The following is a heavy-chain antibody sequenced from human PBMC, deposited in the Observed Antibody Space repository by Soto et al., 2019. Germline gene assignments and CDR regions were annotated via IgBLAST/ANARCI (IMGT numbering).Heavy chain of an antibody. D-gene: IGHD6-19*01. CDR1: GFTFDDYT. V-gene: IGHV3-43*01. CDR2: ISWDGGST. J-gene: IGHJ5*02. CDR3: AKDHLRTVAGTGWFAP. Sequence: EVQLVESGGVVVQPGGSLRLSCAASGFTFDDYTMHWVRQAPGKGLEWVSLISWDGGSTYYADSVKGRFTISRDNSKNSLYLQMNSLRTEDTALYYCAKDHLRTVAGTGWFAPWGQGTLVTVSS.